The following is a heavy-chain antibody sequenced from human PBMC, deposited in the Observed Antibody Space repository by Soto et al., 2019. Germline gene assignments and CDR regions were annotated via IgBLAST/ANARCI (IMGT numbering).Heavy chain of an antibody. CDR2: IYSGGST. CDR1: GFTFSSTD. D-gene: IGHD3-22*01. CDR3: ATRPLLPGAP. Sequence: EVQLVESGGGLIQPGGSLRLSCAASGFTFSSTDMNWVRQAPGKGLKWVSLIYSGGSTYYADSVKGRFTISRANSKKTLYLQMSSLRAEDTAVYYCATRPLLPGAPWGQGTMVTVPS. V-gene: IGHV3-53*01. J-gene: IGHJ3*01.